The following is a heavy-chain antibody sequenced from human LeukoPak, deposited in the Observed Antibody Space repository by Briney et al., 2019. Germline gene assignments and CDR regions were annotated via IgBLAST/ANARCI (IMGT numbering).Heavy chain of an antibody. Sequence: ASVKVSCKASGYTFTSYGISWVRQAPGQGLEWMGWISAYNGNTNYAQKLQGRVTMTTDTSTSTAYMELRSLRSDDTAVYYCARAEGYYYDSSGPAGAFDIWGRGTMVTVSS. J-gene: IGHJ3*02. CDR2: ISAYNGNT. D-gene: IGHD3-22*01. CDR1: GYTFTSYG. CDR3: ARAEGYYYDSSGPAGAFDI. V-gene: IGHV1-18*04.